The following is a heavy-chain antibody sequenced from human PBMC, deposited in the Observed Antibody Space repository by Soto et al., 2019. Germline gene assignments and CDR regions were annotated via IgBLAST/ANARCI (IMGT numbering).Heavy chain of an antibody. CDR3: ARGGGTTVVTDSGY. V-gene: IGHV3-21*01. J-gene: IGHJ4*02. CDR1: GFTFSSYS. D-gene: IGHD4-17*01. CDR2: ISSSSSYI. Sequence: EVQLVESGGGLVKPGGSLRLSCAASGFTFSSYSMNWVRQAPGKGLEWVSSISSSSSYIYYADSVKGRFTISRDNAKNSLYLQMNSLRAEDTAVYYCARGGGTTVVTDSGYWGQGTLGTVSS.